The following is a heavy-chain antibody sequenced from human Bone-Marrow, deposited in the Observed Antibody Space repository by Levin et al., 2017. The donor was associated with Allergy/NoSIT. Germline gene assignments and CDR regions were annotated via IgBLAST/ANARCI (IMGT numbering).Heavy chain of an antibody. V-gene: IGHV3-21*06. CDR1: GLSFSNYD. Sequence: NSGGSLRLSCAASGLSFSNYDMNWVRQAPGKGLEWVSSISSGSSHIDYADSVKGRFTISRDNAKNSLYLQMNSLRLEDTAVYFCASWAMFYYDGSDFDYFYYGMDVWGQGTTVTVSS. D-gene: IGHD3-16*01. J-gene: IGHJ6*02. CDR3: ASWAMFYYDGSDFDYFYYGMDV. CDR2: ISSGSSHI.